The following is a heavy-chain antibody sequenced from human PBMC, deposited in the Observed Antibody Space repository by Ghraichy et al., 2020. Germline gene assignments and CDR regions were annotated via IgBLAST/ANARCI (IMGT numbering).Heavy chain of an antibody. CDR2: IYYSGST. V-gene: IGHV4-59*01. CDR3: ARVGRGLWAHHFDY. J-gene: IGHJ4*02. Sequence: SETLSLTCTVSGGSISSYYWSWIRQPPGKGLEWIGYIYYSGSTNYNPSLKSRVTISVDTSKNQFSLKLSSVTAADTAVYYCARVGRGLWAHHFDYWGQGTLVTVSS. D-gene: IGHD5-18*01. CDR1: GGSISSYY.